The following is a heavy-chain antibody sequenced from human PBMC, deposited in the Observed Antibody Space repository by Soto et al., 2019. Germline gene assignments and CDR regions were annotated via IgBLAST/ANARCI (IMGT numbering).Heavy chain of an antibody. D-gene: IGHD5-18*01. V-gene: IGHV1-8*01. J-gene: IGHJ5*01. CDR2: MNPGSGDT. Sequence: ASAKVSCKASGYTFTKDDVSWVRQATGQGLEWMGWMNPGSGDTGYAQKFQGRVTMTRDISIATAYMELSSLRSEDTARYYCARMASFGSLNWFDPWGQGTLVTV. CDR3: ARMASFGSLNWFDP. CDR1: GYTFTKDD.